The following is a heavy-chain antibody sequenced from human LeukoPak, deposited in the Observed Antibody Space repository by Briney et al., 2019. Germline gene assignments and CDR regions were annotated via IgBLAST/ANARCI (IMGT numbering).Heavy chain of an antibody. V-gene: IGHV6-1*01. CDR3: SRVHKAFDGARDTFDI. CDR1: GDSVSSNSAA. J-gene: IGHJ3*02. Sequence: SQTLSLTCAISGDSVSSNSAAWNWIRQSLSRGLEWLGRTYYRSKWYSDYALSVKSRITINPDTSKNQFSLQLNSVTPEDTAVYYCSRVHKAFDGARDTFDIWGQGTMVTVSS. CDR2: TYYRSKWYS. D-gene: IGHD3-10*01.